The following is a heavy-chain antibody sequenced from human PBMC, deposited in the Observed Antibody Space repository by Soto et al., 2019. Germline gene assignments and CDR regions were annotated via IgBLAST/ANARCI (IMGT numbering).Heavy chain of an antibody. V-gene: IGHV6-1*01. Sequence: KQSQTLSLTCAISGDSVSSNSAAWNWIRQSPSRGLEWLGRTYYRSKWYNDYAVSVKSRITINPDTSKNQFSLQLNSVTPEDAAVYYCAREEIMWGAGGHDYSEYSSSWYYFDYWGQGTLVTVSS. CDR2: TYYRSKWYN. J-gene: IGHJ4*02. D-gene: IGHD6-13*01. CDR3: AREEIMWGAGGHDYSEYSSSWYYFDY. CDR1: GDSVSSNSAA.